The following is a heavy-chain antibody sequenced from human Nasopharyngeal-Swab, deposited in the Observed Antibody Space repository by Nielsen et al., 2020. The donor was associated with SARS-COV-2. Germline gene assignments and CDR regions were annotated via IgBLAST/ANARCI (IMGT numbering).Heavy chain of an antibody. J-gene: IGHJ4*02. D-gene: IGHD6-19*01. CDR2: IVGNGAST. Sequence: GEFLKISCVASGLTFSNAAMNWVRQAPGKGLEWVSGIVGNGASTYYGDSVKGRFTISRDNSKNTVYLQMNSLRAEDTAVYYCAKGRVTVADVWGQGTLVTVSS. CDR1: GLTFSNAA. V-gene: IGHV3-23*01. CDR3: AKGRVTVADV.